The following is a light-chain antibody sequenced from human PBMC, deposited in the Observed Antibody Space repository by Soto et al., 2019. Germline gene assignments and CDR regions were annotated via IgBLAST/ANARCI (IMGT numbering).Light chain of an antibody. J-gene: IGLJ2*01. CDR2: EVS. Sequence: QSALTQPASVSGSPEQSITISCTGTSSDIGAYDYVSWYQQHPGKAPKLMIFEVSDRPSGASIRFSGSKSGNTASLTISGLQTEDEADYYCSSYTDTGHVVFGRGTKVTVL. CDR1: SSDIGAYDY. CDR3: SSYTDTGHVV. V-gene: IGLV2-14*01.